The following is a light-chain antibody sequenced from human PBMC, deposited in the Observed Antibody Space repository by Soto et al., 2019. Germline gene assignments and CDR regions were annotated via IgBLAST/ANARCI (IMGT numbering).Light chain of an antibody. CDR3: QQYNNWPPIT. V-gene: IGKV3-15*01. CDR2: GAS. Sequence: EMVMTQSPGTLSVSPGERATLSCRASQSVSSNLAWYQQKPGQAPRLLIYGASTRATGIPARFSGSGSGTEFNLPISSLQSEDFAVYYCQQYNNWPPITFGQGTRLEIK. CDR1: QSVSSN. J-gene: IGKJ5*01.